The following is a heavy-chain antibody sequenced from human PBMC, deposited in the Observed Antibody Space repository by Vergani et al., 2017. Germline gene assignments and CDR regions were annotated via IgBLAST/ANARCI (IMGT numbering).Heavy chain of an antibody. Sequence: QVQLQESGPGLVKPSQTLSLTCTVSGGSISSGGYYWSWIRQHPGKGLEWIGYIYYSGSTYYNPSLKSRVTISVDTSKNQFSLKLSSVTAADTAVYYCARSPLTYYYGSGAGGGFDPWGQGTLVTVSS. CDR1: GGSISSGGYY. CDR3: ARSPLTYYYGSGAGGGFDP. J-gene: IGHJ5*02. CDR2: IYYSGST. D-gene: IGHD3-10*01. V-gene: IGHV4-31*03.